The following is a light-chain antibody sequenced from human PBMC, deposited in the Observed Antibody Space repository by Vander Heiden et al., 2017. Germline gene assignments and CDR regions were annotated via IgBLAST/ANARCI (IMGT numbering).Light chain of an antibody. CDR3: QRCHSAPFT. CDR2: ATS. V-gene: IGKV1-39*01. J-gene: IGKJ4*01. Sequence: DIQMTQSPSSLSASVGDRVTITCRASQSISTYLNWYQQKPGKAPKLLIYATSNLQSGVPSRFSGSGSGTDFTLTISRLQYEDFATYYCQRCHSAPFTFGGGTKVEIK. CDR1: QSISTY.